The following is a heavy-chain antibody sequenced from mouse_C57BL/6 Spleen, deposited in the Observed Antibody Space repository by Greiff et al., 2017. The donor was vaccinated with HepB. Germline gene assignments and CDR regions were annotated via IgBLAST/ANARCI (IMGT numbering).Heavy chain of an antibody. V-gene: IGHV1-82*01. J-gene: IGHJ1*03. D-gene: IGHD1-1*01. CDR3: ERGKEGSSYSRYFDV. CDR1: GYAFSSSW. Sequence: QVQLQQSGPELVKPGASVKISCKASGYAFSSSWMNWVKQRPGKGLEWIGRIYPGDGDTNYNGKFKGKATLTADKASSTAYMQLSSLTSEDSAVYICERGKEGSSYSRYFDVWGTGTTVTVSS. CDR2: IYPGDGDT.